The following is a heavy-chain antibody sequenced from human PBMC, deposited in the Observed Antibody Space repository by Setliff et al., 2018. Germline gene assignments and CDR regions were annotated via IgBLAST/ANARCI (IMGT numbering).Heavy chain of an antibody. Sequence: ASVKVSCKASGYTFTSYGISWVRQAPGQGLEWMGWISAYNGNTNYAPKLQGRGTMNTDTSTSTANMELRSLRSDDTAVYYCARDSRTVTTTFDYWGQGTLVTVSS. V-gene: IGHV1-18*01. CDR2: ISAYNGNT. J-gene: IGHJ4*02. CDR1: GYTFTSYG. D-gene: IGHD4-17*01. CDR3: ARDSRTVTTTFDY.